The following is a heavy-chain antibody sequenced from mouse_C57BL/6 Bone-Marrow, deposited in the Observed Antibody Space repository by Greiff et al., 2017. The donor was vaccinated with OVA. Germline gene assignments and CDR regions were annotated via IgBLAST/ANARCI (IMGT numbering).Heavy chain of an antibody. Sequence: EVQLQQSGPELVKPGASVKISCKASGYTFTDYYMNWVKQSHGKSLEWIGDINPNNGGTSYNQKFKGKATLTVDKSSSTAYMELRSLTSEDSAVYYCARGVGRYFDVWGTGTTVTVSS. V-gene: IGHV1-26*01. CDR2: INPNNGGT. CDR3: ARGVGRYFDV. CDR1: GYTFTDYY. J-gene: IGHJ1*03. D-gene: IGHD1-1*02.